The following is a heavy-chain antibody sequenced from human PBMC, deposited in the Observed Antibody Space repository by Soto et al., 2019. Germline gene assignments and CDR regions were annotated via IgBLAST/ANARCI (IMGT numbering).Heavy chain of an antibody. CDR1: RFSFSTYL. CDR2: IKQGGNEK. CDR3: VGALTYEVPYYYYGMDV. D-gene: IGHD3-16*01. J-gene: IGHJ6*02. Sequence: GGSLRLSCAASRFSFSTYLMSWVRQAPGKGLEWVANIKQGGNEKFYVDSVKGRFTISRDNDKKSLYLQMDSLRVEDTAVYYCVGALTYEVPYYYYGMDVWGQGTTVTVSS. V-gene: IGHV3-7*01.